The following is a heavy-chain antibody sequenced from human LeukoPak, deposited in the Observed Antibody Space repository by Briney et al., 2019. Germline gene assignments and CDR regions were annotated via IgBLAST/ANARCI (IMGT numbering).Heavy chain of an antibody. V-gene: IGHV1-69*05. CDR1: GGTFSSYA. J-gene: IGHJ5*02. CDR2: IIPIFGAP. Sequence: SVKVSCKASGGTFSSYAISWVRQAPGQGLEWMGRIIPIFGAPNYAQKFQGRVTITTDESTRTAYMELSSLRSEDTAVYYCAREGSFLGYCCGDRCLNWFDPWGQGTLVTVSS. D-gene: IGHD2-15*01. CDR3: AREGSFLGYCCGDRCLNWFDP.